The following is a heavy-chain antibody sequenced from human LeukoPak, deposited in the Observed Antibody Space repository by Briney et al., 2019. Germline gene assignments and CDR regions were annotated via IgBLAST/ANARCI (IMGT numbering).Heavy chain of an antibody. V-gene: IGHV4-59*01. CDR1: GGSISSYY. CDR3: ARRGSYSGGADWWFDP. D-gene: IGHD1-26*01. CDR2: IYYSGST. J-gene: IGHJ5*02. Sequence: KPSETLSLTCTVSGGSISSYYWSWIRQPPGKGLEWIGYIYYSGSTNYNPSLKSRVTISVDTSKNQFSLKLSSVTAADTAMYYCARRGSYSGGADWWFDPWGQGTLVTVSS.